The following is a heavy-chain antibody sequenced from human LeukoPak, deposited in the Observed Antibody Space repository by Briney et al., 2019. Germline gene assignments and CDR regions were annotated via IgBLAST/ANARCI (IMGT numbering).Heavy chain of an antibody. Sequence: GGSLRLSCAASGFTFSSYAMSWVRQAPGKGLEWVSAISGSGGGGNTYYADSVKGRFTISRDNSKNTLYLQMNSLRAEDTAVYYCAKDSWRTKAAEFDPWGQGTLVTVSS. V-gene: IGHV3-23*01. CDR1: GFTFSSYA. D-gene: IGHD6-13*01. CDR3: AKDSWRTKAAEFDP. J-gene: IGHJ5*02. CDR2: ISGSGGGGNT.